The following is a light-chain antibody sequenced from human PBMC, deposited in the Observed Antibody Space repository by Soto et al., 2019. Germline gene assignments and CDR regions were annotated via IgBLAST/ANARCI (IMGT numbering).Light chain of an antibody. CDR3: QQYHSHPLS. Sequence: DIQMTQSPSTLSASVGDRVTITCRASESISSWLAWYQQKPGKAPSLLIYKASTLEVEVPSRFSGRESGTEFTRAISSPHPDVIATYYCQQYHSHPLSCGGGTKIEIK. CDR1: ESISSW. J-gene: IGKJ4*01. CDR2: KAS. V-gene: IGKV1-5*03.